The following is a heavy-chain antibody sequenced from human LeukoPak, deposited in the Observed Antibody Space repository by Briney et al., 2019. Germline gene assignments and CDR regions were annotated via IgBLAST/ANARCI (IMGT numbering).Heavy chain of an antibody. J-gene: IGHJ4*02. V-gene: IGHV3-23*01. Sequence: QTGGSLRLSCATSGFTFGYYEMNWVRQAPGKGLEWVSGITDSGGSTYYADSVKGRFTISRDNSKNTLYVQMNSLRAGDTAIYYCAKDIYYDPYYFDSWGQGTLVTVSS. CDR1: GFTFGYYE. CDR3: AKDIYYDPYYFDS. D-gene: IGHD3-22*01. CDR2: ITDSGGST.